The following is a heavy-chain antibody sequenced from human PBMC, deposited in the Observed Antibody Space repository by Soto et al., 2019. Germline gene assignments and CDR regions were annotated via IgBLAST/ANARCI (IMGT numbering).Heavy chain of an antibody. CDR1: GFAFSSYD. D-gene: IGHD3-22*01. J-gene: IGHJ6*02. CDR3: ARVGNSSGYYYGYYYYGMDG. CDR2: IGTACDP. Sequence: GGALSLSCAASGFAFSSYDMHWVSQATGKGLEWVSAIGTACDPCYPASVKGRFTISRENAKNSLYLHRNMLRAGDTAVYYCARVGNSSGYYYGYYYYGMDGWGHGTTVTVTS. V-gene: IGHV3-13*05.